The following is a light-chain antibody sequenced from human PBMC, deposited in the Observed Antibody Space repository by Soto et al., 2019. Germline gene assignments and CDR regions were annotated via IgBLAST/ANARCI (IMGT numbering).Light chain of an antibody. CDR2: KPS. V-gene: IGKV1-5*03. J-gene: IGKJ1*01. CDR1: KSISSW. Sequence: DIQMTQSPSPLSASVGDRVTITCRASKSISSWLAWYQQKPGKAPKLLIYKPSSLESGAPSRFSGSGSGTEFTLNISSLQPDDFAPYYCQQYNSYSGTFGQGTKVEIK. CDR3: QQYNSYSGT.